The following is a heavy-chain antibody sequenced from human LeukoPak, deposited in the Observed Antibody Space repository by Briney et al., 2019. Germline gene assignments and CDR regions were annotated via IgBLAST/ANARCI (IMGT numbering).Heavy chain of an antibody. V-gene: IGHV3-48*01. CDR2: ISSTSSPI. D-gene: IGHD2-8*02. CDR3: ARDTGMAPYAFDI. CDR1: GFTVSSNY. Sequence: GGSLRLSCAVSGFTVSSNYMSWVRQAPGKGLEWVSYISSTSSPIFYADSVKGRFTISRDNAKNSLYLQMNSLRAEDTAVYYCARDTGMAPYAFDIWGQGTMVTVSS. J-gene: IGHJ3*02.